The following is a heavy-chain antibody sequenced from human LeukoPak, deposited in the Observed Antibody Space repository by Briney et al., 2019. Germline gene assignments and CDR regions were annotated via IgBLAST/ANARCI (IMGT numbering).Heavy chain of an antibody. V-gene: IGHV3-33*01. CDR3: ARDQGPYDFWSGNYYYYGMDV. Sequence: GGSLRLSCAASGFTFSSYGMHWVRQAPGKGLEWVAVIWYDGSNKYYADSVKGRFTISRDNSKNTLYLQMNSLRAEDTAVYYCARDQGPYDFWSGNYYYYGMDVWGQGTTVTVSS. J-gene: IGHJ6*02. CDR2: IWYDGSNK. CDR1: GFTFSSYG. D-gene: IGHD3-3*01.